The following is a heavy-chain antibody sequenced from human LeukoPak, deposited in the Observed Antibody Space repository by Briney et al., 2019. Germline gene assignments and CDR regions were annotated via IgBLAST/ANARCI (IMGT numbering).Heavy chain of an antibody. D-gene: IGHD3-22*01. V-gene: IGHV3-7*03. CDR2: IKHDGSEK. Sequence: GGSLRLSCAASGFTFSRNWMTWVRQAPGKGLEWVANIKHDGSEKYYVDSVKGRFTVSRDNAQSSLYLQMNSLRAEDTALYYCARYYDDSSGYPWYLDYWGQGTLVTVSS. CDR3: ARYYDDSSGYPWYLDY. J-gene: IGHJ4*02. CDR1: GFTFSRNW.